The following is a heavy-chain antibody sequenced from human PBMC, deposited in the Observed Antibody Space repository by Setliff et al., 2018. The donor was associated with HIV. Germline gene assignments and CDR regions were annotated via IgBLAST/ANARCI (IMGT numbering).Heavy chain of an antibody. D-gene: IGHD3-10*01. Sequence: SETLSLTCTVSGDSITSGTYYWSWIRQPAGMRLEWIGHISTSGTTNYNPSLKSRVTISVDTSKNQFSLKLSSVTAADTAVYYCAGDDTVVRGHIDYWGQGTLVTVSS. CDR2: ISTSGTT. V-gene: IGHV4-61*09. CDR1: GDSITSGTYY. J-gene: IGHJ4*02. CDR3: AGDDTVVRGHIDY.